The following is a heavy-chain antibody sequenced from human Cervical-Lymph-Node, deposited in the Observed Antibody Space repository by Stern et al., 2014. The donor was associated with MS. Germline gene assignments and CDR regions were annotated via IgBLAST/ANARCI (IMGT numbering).Heavy chain of an antibody. D-gene: IGHD1-26*01. J-gene: IGHJ5*02. CDR3: AKDRSYSVSPDPFDH. V-gene: IGHV3-9*01. Sequence: EVQLVESRGGFVKPGRSLRISCADSRYTFPDYAMHWVLQAPGKGLAWVASINWNVVSTGYTDSVKGRCTISRDNAKNSLQLQMNSLRLEDTAIYYWAKDRSYSVSPDPFDHWGQGTLVTVSS. CDR1: RYTFPDYA. CDR2: INWNVVST.